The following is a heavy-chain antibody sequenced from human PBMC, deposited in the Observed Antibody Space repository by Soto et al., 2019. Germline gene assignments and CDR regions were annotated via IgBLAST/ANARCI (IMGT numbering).Heavy chain of an antibody. CDR3: ARDSDALKYYDYIWGSYRLWGSGALDI. CDR1: GYTFTSYA. V-gene: IGHV1-3*01. D-gene: IGHD3-16*02. J-gene: IGHJ3*02. CDR2: INAGNGNT. Sequence: GASVKVSCKASGYTFTSYAMHWVRQAPGQRLEWMGWINAGNGNTKYSQKFQGRVTITRDTSASTAYMELSSLRSEDPAVYYCARDSDALKYYDYIWGSYRLWGSGALDIWDQGTMFTVAS.